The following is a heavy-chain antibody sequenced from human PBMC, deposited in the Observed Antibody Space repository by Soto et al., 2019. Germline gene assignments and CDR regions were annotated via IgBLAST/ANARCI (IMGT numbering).Heavy chain of an antibody. CDR2: IYPGDSDT. J-gene: IGHJ6*01. V-gene: IGHV5-51*01. Sequence: PGESLKISCKGSGYSFTSYWIGWVRQMPGKGLEWMGIIYPGDSDTRYSPSFQGQVTISAGKSISTAYLQWSSLKASDTAMYYCARRPYSATGDYYGMDVWGQGTTVTVSS. D-gene: IGHD2-15*01. CDR3: ARRPYSATGDYYGMDV. CDR1: GYSFTSYW.